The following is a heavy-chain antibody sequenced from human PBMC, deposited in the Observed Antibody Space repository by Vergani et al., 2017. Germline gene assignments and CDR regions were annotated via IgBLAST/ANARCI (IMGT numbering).Heavy chain of an antibody. J-gene: IGHJ4*02. V-gene: IGHV4-61*02. Sequence: QVQLQESGPGLVKPSQTLSLTCTVSGGSISSGSYYWSWIRQPAGKGLEWIGRIYTSGSTNYNHSLKSRVTISVDTSKNQFSLKLSSVTAADTAVYYCARENLRGTIFGVVIPFDYWGQGTLVTVSS. CDR1: GGSISSGSYY. CDR2: IYTSGST. D-gene: IGHD3-3*01. CDR3: ARENLRGTIFGVVIPFDY.